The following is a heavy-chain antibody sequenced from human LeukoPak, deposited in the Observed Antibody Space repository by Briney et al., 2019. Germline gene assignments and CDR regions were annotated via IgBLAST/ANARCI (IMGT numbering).Heavy chain of an antibody. D-gene: IGHD3-16*02. CDR1: GYTFTSYG. J-gene: IGHJ4*02. V-gene: IGHV1-18*01. CDR2: ISAYNGNT. Sequence: ASVKVSCKAFGYTFTSYGINWVRQAPGQGLEWMGWISAYNGNTNYAQKLQGRVTMTTDTPTSTAYMELRSLRSDDTAVYYCSRYYVWGSYRPSDYWGQGTLVTVSS. CDR3: SRYYVWGSYRPSDY.